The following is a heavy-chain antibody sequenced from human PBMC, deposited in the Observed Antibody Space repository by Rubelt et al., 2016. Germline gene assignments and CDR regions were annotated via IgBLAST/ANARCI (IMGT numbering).Heavy chain of an antibody. CDR3: AKDADGYGL. V-gene: IGHV3-7*05. CDR1: GFTFSRSW. J-gene: IGHJ4*02. D-gene: IGHD2-2*03. CDR2: IKEDGSAK. Sequence: EEQLVESGGGLVQPGGSLRLSCTASGFTFSRSWMSWLRQAPGKGLEWVANIKEDGSAKYYVDSVKGRFTISKDNAKNSLYLQMNSLRAEDTAVYYCAKDADGYGLWGQGTLVSVSS.